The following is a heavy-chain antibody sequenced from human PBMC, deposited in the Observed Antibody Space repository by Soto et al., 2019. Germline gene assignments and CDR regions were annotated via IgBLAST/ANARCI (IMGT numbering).Heavy chain of an antibody. D-gene: IGHD3-10*01. CDR3: AKDRAVRGVLEYFDS. V-gene: IGHV3-23*01. CDR2: ISGSGGST. CDR1: GFTCSSYA. J-gene: IGHJ4*02. Sequence: EVQLLESGGGLVQPGGSLRLSCAASGFTCSSYAMSWVRQAPGKGLEWVSAISGSGGSTYYADSVKGRFTISRDHSKNTLHLQMTSLRAEDTAVYYCAKDRAVRGVLEYFDSWGQGPLVTVSS.